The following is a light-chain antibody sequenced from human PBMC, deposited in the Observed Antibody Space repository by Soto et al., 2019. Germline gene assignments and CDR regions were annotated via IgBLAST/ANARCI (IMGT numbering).Light chain of an antibody. V-gene: IGLV1-40*01. CDR2: ANT. CDR3: QSYDSSLSGYV. CDR1: SSNIGAGYD. Sequence: QSVLTQPPSVSGAPGQRVTISCTGSSSNIGAGYDVHWYQQLPGTAPKLLIYANTNRPSGVPGRFSGSKSGTSASLAITGLRAEDEADYYCQSYDSSLSGYVFGTGTKVTVL. J-gene: IGLJ1*01.